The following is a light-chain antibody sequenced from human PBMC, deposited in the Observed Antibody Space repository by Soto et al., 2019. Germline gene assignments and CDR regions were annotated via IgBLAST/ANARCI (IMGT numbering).Light chain of an antibody. CDR1: SSDVGGYDY. Sequence: QSVLTQPPSASGSPGQSVTISCTGTSSDVGGYDYVPWYQQHPGKAPKLMIYEVTIRPSGVSDRFSGSKSGNTASLTVSGLQADDEADYYCSSYTGGNPSYVFGTGTKLTVL. CDR3: SSYTGGNPSYV. V-gene: IGLV2-8*01. J-gene: IGLJ1*01. CDR2: EVT.